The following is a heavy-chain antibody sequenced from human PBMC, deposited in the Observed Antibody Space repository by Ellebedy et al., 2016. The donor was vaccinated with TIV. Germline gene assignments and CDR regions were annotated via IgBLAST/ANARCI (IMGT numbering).Heavy chain of an antibody. D-gene: IGHD6-13*01. CDR1: GFTFSSYE. CDR3: AREGGGIAAAGLDY. V-gene: IGHV3-48*03. J-gene: IGHJ4*02. Sequence: PGGSLRLSCAASGFTFSSYEMNWVRQAPGKGLEWVSYISSSGSTIYYADSVKGRFTISRDNAKNSLYLQINSLRAEDTAVYYCAREGGGIAAAGLDYWGQGTLVTVSS. CDR2: ISSSGSTI.